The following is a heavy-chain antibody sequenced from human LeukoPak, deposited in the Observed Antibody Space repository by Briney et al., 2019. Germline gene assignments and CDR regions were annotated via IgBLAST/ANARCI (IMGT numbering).Heavy chain of an antibody. Sequence: GGSLRLSCAASGFTFSSYAMHWVRQAPGKGLEWVAVISYDGSNKYYADSVKGRFTISRDNPKNTLYLQMNSLRAEDTAVYYCARDFEWLRSLDYWGQGTLVTVSS. D-gene: IGHD5-12*01. CDR3: ARDFEWLRSLDY. CDR1: GFTFSSYA. CDR2: ISYDGSNK. V-gene: IGHV3-30*04. J-gene: IGHJ4*02.